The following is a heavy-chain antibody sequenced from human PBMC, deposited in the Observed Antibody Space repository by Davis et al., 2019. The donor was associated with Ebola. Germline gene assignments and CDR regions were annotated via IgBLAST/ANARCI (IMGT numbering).Heavy chain of an antibody. J-gene: IGHJ5*02. V-gene: IGHV3-7*03. CDR2: IKQDGSEK. Sequence: GESLKISCAASGFTFSNYGMHWVRQAPGKGLEWVANIKQDGSEKYYVDSVKGRFTISRDNAKNSLYLRLNSLRAEDTALYHCARVNAVTGYSRFDPWGQGTLVTVSS. CDR3: ARVNAVTGYSRFDP. D-gene: IGHD3-9*01. CDR1: GFTFSNYG.